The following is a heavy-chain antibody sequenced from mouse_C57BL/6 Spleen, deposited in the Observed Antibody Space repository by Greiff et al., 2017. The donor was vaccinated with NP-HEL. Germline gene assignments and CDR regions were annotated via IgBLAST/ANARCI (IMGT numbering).Heavy chain of an antibody. CDR3: ARGNGAMGLRPSAY. V-gene: IGHV1-59*01. J-gene: IGHJ3*01. Sequence: VQLQQSGAELVRPGTSVKLSCKASGYTFTSYWMHWVKQRPGQGLEWIGVIDPSDSYTNYNQKFKGKATLTVDTSSSTAYMQLSSLTSEDSAVYYCARGNGAMGLRPSAYWGQGTLVTVSA. CDR1: GYTFTSYW. CDR2: IDPSDSYT. D-gene: IGHD2-4*01.